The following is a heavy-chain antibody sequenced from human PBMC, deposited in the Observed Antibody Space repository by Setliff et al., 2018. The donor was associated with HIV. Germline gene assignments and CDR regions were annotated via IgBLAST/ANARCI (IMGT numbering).Heavy chain of an antibody. Sequence: PSETLSLTCAVSGNSIGSGYYWGWIRQPPGKGLEWIAGIYYNGNIYYNPSLKSRVTITMDTSKNQFSLKLSSVTAADTAVYSCVRHLSEMAMVDHWGQGTLVTVSS. CDR3: VRHLSEMAMVDH. V-gene: IGHV4-38-2*01. CDR2: IYYNGNI. J-gene: IGHJ4*02. CDR1: GNSIGSGYY.